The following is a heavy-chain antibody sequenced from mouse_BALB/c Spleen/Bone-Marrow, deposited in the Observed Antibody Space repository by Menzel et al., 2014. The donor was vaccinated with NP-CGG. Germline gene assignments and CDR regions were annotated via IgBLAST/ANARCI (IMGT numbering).Heavy chain of an antibody. Sequence: EVQLVESGGGLAKPGGSLQLSCAASGFTFSTYAMSWVRQTPEKRLEWVAIISSSGSYTYYPDSVKGRFTISRDNAKNTLFLQMSSLRSEDTAMFYCSRLRMITTYFDVWGAGTTVTVSS. V-gene: IGHV5-9-3*01. CDR2: ISSSGSYT. D-gene: IGHD2-4*01. CDR1: GFTFSTYA. CDR3: SRLRMITTYFDV. J-gene: IGHJ1*01.